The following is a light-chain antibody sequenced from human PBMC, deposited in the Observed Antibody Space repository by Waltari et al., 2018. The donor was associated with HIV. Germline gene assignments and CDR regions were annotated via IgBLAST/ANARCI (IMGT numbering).Light chain of an antibody. V-gene: IGLV1-44*01. J-gene: IGLJ3*02. CDR3: ASWDASLNGRV. Sequence: SVVTPPPPWSGTPGPTVIISCSVHTCNIELHTLNCHQHLPGPAPKRLIDGNYQRPSGVPDRLPAEEPGHTASWHISGLQYEHEADYDCASWDASLNGRVFRGGSKLNVL. CDR2: GNY. CDR1: TCNIELHT.